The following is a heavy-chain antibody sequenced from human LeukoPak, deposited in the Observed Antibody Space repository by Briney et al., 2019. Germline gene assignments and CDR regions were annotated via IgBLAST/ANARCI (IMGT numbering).Heavy chain of an antibody. D-gene: IGHD3-16*01. J-gene: IGHJ4*02. CDR3: ARKGFIWGSPNY. CDR2: VTHSGST. CDR1: GVTFSDFY. V-gene: IGHV4-34*01. Sequence: SETLSLTCAVYGVTFSDFYWTWIRQPPGKELEWIGEVTHSGSTNYNPSLNSRVTISVETSKSQFSLRLTSVTAADTAMYYCARKGFIWGSPNYWGQGTLVTVSS.